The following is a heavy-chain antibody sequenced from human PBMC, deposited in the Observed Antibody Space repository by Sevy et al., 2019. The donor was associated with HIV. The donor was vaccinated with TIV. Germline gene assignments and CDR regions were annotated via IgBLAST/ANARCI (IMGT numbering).Heavy chain of an antibody. J-gene: IGHJ6*02. D-gene: IGHD3-10*01. Sequence: SETLSLTCAVYGGSFSGYYWSWIRQPPGKGLEWTGEINHSGSTNYNPSLKSRVTISVDTSKNQFSLKLSSVTAADTAVYYCATPQPHFYGSGSYLIGGYYGMDVWGQGTTVTVSS. CDR3: ATPQPHFYGSGSYLIGGYYGMDV. CDR2: INHSGST. CDR1: GGSFSGYY. V-gene: IGHV4-34*01.